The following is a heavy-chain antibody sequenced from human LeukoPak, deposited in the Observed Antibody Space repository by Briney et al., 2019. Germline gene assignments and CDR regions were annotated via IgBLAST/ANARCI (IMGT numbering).Heavy chain of an antibody. CDR3: ARVESDGVAVAGTGGWYYYYYGMDV. Sequence: ASVKVSCKASGYTFTSYDINWVRQATGQGLEWMGWMNPNSGNTGYAQKFQGRVTMTRNTSISTAYMELSSLRSEDTAVYYCARVESDGVAVAGTGGWYYYYYGMDVWGQGTTVTVSS. J-gene: IGHJ6*02. CDR2: MNPNSGNT. CDR1: GYTFTSYD. D-gene: IGHD6-19*01. V-gene: IGHV1-8*01.